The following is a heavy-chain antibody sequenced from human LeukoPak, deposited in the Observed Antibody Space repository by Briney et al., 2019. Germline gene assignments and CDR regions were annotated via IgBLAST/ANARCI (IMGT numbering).Heavy chain of an antibody. CDR3: TPVMVEDRGF. CDR2: IKSKNDGETT. CDR1: GFIFNKAW. Sequence: GGSLRLSCAASGFIFNKAWMNWVRQAPGKGPEWVGRIKSKNDGETTDYGAPVKGRFTISRDDSKNTLYLQMNSLRTDDTAIYYCTPVMVEDRGFWGQGTLVTVSS. D-gene: IGHD2-15*01. V-gene: IGHV3-15*01. J-gene: IGHJ4*02.